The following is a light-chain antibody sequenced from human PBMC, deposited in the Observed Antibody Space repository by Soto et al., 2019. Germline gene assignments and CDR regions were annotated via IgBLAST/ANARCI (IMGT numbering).Light chain of an antibody. CDR3: QQSYSTPRT. J-gene: IGKJ1*01. CDR1: QSINRF. V-gene: IGKV1-39*01. Sequence: DIQITQSPSSLSASVGDRVTITCRASQSINRFLNWYQQKPGKGPNLLIYGASTLQSGVPLRFSGSGSGTDFTLTISSLQPEDFATYYCQQSYSTPRTFGQGTKVDIK. CDR2: GAS.